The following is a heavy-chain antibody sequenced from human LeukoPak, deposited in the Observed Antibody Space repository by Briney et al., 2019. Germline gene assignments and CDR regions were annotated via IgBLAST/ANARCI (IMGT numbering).Heavy chain of an antibody. Sequence: ASVKVSCKASGYTFTTYYMHWVRQAPGQGLEWMGIINPSGGSTTYAQKFQGRVTITRNTSISTAYMELSSLRSEDTAVYYCARGGIAARPLGCDYWGQGTLVTVSS. V-gene: IGHV1-46*01. J-gene: IGHJ4*02. CDR1: GYTFTTYY. D-gene: IGHD6-6*01. CDR3: ARGGIAARPLGCDY. CDR2: INPSGGST.